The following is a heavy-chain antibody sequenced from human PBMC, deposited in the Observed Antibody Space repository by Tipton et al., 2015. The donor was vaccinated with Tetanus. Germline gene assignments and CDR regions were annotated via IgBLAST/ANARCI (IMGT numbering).Heavy chain of an antibody. CDR1: GLFFHNAW. CDR3: TTPGIVGSGSRVDY. V-gene: IGHV3-15*07. D-gene: IGHD1-26*01. CDR2: IKSKTDGGTT. Sequence: SLRLSCTTSGLFFHNAWMNWVRQAPGKGLEWVGRIKSKTDGGTTDYAARVKDRFSISRDDSKNTLFLLMNSLKTEDTAVYYCTTPGIVGSGSRVDYWGRGTLVTVSS. J-gene: IGHJ4*02.